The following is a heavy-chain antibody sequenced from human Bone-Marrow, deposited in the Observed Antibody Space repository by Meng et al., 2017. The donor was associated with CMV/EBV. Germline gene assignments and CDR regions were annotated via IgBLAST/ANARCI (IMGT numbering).Heavy chain of an antibody. CDR2: INHSGGT. CDR1: GGSFSGYY. D-gene: IGHD3-22*01. V-gene: IGHV4-34*01. Sequence: SETLSLTCAVYGGSFSGYYWSWIRQPPGKGLEWIGEINHSGGTNYNPSLKSRVTISVDTSKNQFSLKLSSVTAADTAVYYCARGRHYYDSSGYYGWFDPWGQGTLVTVSS. J-gene: IGHJ5*02. CDR3: ARGRHYYDSSGYYGWFDP.